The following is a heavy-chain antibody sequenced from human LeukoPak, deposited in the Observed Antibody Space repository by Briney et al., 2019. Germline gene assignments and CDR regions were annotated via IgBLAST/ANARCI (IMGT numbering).Heavy chain of an antibody. V-gene: IGHV3-30-3*01. Sequence: PGGSLRLSCAASGFTFSSYAMHWVRQAPGKGLEWVAVISYDGSNKYYADSVKGRFTISRDNSKNTLYLQMNSLRAEDTAVYYCAKARTMVRGAEFDPWGQGTLVTVSS. CDR1: GFTFSSYA. J-gene: IGHJ5*02. D-gene: IGHD3-10*01. CDR2: ISYDGSNK. CDR3: AKARTMVRGAEFDP.